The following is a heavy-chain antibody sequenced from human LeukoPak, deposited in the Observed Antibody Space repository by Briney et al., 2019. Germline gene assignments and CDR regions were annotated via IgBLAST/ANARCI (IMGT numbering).Heavy chain of an antibody. CDR2: ISSSGSTI. CDR3: ARSYYPDY. D-gene: IGHD3-10*01. Sequence: AGGSLRLSCAASGFTFSSCEMNWVRQAPGKGLEWVSYISSSGSTIYYADSVKGRFTISRDNAKNSLYLHMNSLRAEDTAVYYCARSYYPDYWGQGTLVTVSS. V-gene: IGHV3-48*03. J-gene: IGHJ4*02. CDR1: GFTFSSCE.